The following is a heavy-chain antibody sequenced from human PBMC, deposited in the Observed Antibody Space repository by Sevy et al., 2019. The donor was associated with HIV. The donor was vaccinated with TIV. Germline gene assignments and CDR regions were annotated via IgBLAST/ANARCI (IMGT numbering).Heavy chain of an antibody. V-gene: IGHV1-18*01. J-gene: IGHJ6*02. CDR3: ARQTGMVSGYYYYGMDV. D-gene: IGHD5-18*01. Sequence: ASVKVSCKASGYTFTCYGISWVRQAPGQGLEWMGWISAYNGNTNYAQKLQGRVTMTTDTSTSTAYMELRSLRSDDTAVYYCARQTGMVSGYYYYGMDVWGQGTTVTVSS. CDR1: GYTFTCYG. CDR2: ISAYNGNT.